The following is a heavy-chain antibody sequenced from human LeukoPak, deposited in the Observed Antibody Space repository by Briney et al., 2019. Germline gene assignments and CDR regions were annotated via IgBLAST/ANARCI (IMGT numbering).Heavy chain of an antibody. D-gene: IGHD1-26*01. Sequence: PGGSLRLSCAGSGFIFSNYELNWVRQAPGKGLEWVSYISSSGGTIYYADSVKGRFTISRDNAKNSLFLQVNSLRAEDTAVYYCARSSGTYHFDYWGQGTLVTVSS. CDR1: GFIFSNYE. V-gene: IGHV3-48*03. CDR2: ISSSGGTI. CDR3: ARSSGTYHFDY. J-gene: IGHJ4*02.